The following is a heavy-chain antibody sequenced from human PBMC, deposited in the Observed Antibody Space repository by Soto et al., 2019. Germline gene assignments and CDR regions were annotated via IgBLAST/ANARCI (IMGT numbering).Heavy chain of an antibody. J-gene: IGHJ4*02. Sequence: EVQLLESGGGLVPPGGSLRLSCAASGFRFSTYPMSWIRQAPGKGLEWVSVISGSGDSANYADSVKGRFTISRDNSRNTMSLEMNSLRVEDTAVYYCARDHGESGFWGQGILVTVSS. CDR1: GFRFSTYP. CDR2: ISGSGDSA. V-gene: IGHV3-23*01. CDR3: ARDHGESGF. D-gene: IGHD4-17*01.